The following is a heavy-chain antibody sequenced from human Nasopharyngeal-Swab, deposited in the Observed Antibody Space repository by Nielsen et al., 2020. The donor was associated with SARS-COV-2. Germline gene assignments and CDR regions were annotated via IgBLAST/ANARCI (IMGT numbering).Heavy chain of an antibody. CDR3: VRATNLGGSLWVPDY. Sequence: GESLKISCAASGFTFSSYSMNWVRQAPGKGLEWVSSVSTSGTYIYYADSVKGRFTISRDNAKNSLYLQMNSLRAEDTAVYYCVRATNLGGSLWVPDYWGQGTLVTVSS. J-gene: IGHJ4*02. V-gene: IGHV3-21*01. D-gene: IGHD5-12*01. CDR2: VSTSGTYI. CDR1: GFTFSSYS.